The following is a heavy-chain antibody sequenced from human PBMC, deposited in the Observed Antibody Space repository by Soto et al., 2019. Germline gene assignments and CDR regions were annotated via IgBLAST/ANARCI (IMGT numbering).Heavy chain of an antibody. D-gene: IGHD2-2*01. V-gene: IGHV4-59*01. Sequence: SETLSLTCTASGGSISSYYWSWIRQPPGKGLEWIGYIYYSGSTNYNPSLKSRVTISVDTSKNQFSLKLSSVTAADTAVYYCARDRRDCSSTSCRPRGMDVWGQGTTVTVSS. CDR2: IYYSGST. CDR1: GGSISSYY. J-gene: IGHJ6*02. CDR3: ARDRRDCSSTSCRPRGMDV.